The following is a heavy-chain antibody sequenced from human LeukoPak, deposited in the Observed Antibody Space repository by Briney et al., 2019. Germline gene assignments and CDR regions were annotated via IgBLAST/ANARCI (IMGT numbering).Heavy chain of an antibody. CDR2: ISGSGGST. CDR1: GFTFTIYA. D-gene: IGHD6-19*01. J-gene: IGHJ5*02. CDR3: AKYGNVAVAGSSNWFDP. V-gene: IGHV3-23*01. Sequence: GGSLRLSCAASGFTFTIYAMSWVRQAPGKGLEWVSSISGSGGSTYYADFVKGRFTISRDNSKNTLYLQMNSLRAEDTAVYYCAKYGNVAVAGSSNWFDPWGQGTLVTVSS.